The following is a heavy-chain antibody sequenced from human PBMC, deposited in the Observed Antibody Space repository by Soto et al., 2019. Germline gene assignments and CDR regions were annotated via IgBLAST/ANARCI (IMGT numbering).Heavy chain of an antibody. CDR2: INPKSGDT. J-gene: IGHJ4*02. Sequence: QVRLVQSGPEVRRPGASVTVSCKASGYTFTHYFIPWVRRAPGQGLERMGYINPKSGDTHYSQTLRGRVSMTVDTATDTASVGLSSRKSDDTAVYFCARVPGHKNSRGDFWGQGTPITVSS. V-gene: IGHV1-2*02. D-gene: IGHD3-10*01. CDR3: ARVPGHKNSRGDF. CDR1: GYTFTHYF.